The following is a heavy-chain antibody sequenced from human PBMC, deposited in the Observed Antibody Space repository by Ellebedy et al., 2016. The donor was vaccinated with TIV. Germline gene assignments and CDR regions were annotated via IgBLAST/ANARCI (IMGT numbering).Heavy chain of an antibody. CDR2: ISWNSGTT. J-gene: IGHJ4*02. D-gene: IGHD6-6*01. CDR1: GFTFDDYA. V-gene: IGHV3-9*01. CDR3: ARDLRITARDYYLDY. Sequence: GGSLRLSXAASGFTFDDYAMHWVRQAPGKGLEWVSGISWNSGTTDYADFVKGRFTISRDNAKNSLYLQMSRLRADDTAFYYCARDLRITARDYYLDYWGQGTLVTVSS.